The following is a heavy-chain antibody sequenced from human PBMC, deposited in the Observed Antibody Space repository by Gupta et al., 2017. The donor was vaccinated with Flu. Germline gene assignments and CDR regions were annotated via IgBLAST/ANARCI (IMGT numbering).Heavy chain of an antibody. V-gene: IGHV3-23*01. CDR3: AKDRGVTHGAISNNAFDI. J-gene: IGHJ3*02. D-gene: IGHD3-10*01. CDR2: ISGSGGST. Sequence: EVQLLESGGGLVQPGGSLRLSCAASGFTFSSYAMSWVRQAPGKGLEWVSAISGSGGSTYYADSVKGRFTISRDNSKNTLYLQMNSLRAEDTAVYYCAKDRGVTHGAISNNAFDIWGQGTMVTVSS. CDR1: GFTFSSYA.